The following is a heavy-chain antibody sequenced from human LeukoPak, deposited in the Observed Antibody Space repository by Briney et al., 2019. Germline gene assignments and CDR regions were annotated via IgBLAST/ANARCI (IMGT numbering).Heavy chain of an antibody. CDR2: MNPNSGNT. CDR3: ARGAPTNFDP. J-gene: IGHJ5*02. D-gene: IGHD5-24*01. V-gene: IGHV1-8*01. CDR1: GYTFTSYD. Sequence: ASVKVSFKSSGYTFTSYDINWVRQAPGQGLELMGLMNPNSGNTGYAQKFQGRGTMTRNTSITTAYLELSSLRSEAPAVYSCARGAPTNFDPWGQGTLVTVSS.